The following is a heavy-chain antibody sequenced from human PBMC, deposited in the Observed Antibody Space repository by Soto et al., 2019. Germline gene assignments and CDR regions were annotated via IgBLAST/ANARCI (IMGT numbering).Heavy chain of an antibody. CDR1: GYTFNHYA. CDR3: ARDIVATIQGDY. Sequence: QVQLVQSGPEVRKPGASVKVSCKASGYTFNHYAISWVRQAPGQGLEWMGWISAYNGNTNYAQKFEGRVTMTTDSSTSNAYLEVRSLRSDDTAVYYCARDIVATIQGDYWGQGTLVTVSS. V-gene: IGHV1-18*04. CDR2: ISAYNGNT. D-gene: IGHD5-12*01. J-gene: IGHJ4*02.